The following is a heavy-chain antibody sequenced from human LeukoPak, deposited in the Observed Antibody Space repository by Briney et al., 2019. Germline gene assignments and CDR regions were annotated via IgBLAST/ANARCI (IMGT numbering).Heavy chain of an antibody. V-gene: IGHV4-59*08. CDR3: ARLSYSSSGYFFDY. D-gene: IGHD6-13*01. CDR1: GGSISSYY. CDR2: IYYSGST. J-gene: IGHJ4*02. Sequence: SETLSLTCTASGGSISSYYWSWIRQPPGKGLEWIGFIYYSGSTNYNPSLKSRVTISIDTSKNQFSLKLSSVTAADTAVYYCARLSYSSSGYFFDYWGQGTLVTVSS.